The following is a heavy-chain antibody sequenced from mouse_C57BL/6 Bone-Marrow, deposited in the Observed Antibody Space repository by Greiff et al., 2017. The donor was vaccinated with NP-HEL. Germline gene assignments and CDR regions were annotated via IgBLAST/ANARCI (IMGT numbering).Heavy chain of an antibody. Sequence: EVQRVESEGGLVQPGSSMKLSCTASGFTFSDYYMAWVRQVPEKGLEWVANINYDGSSTYYLDSLKSRFIISRDNAKNILYLQMSSLKSEDTATYYCARWLLSFYFDYWGQGTTLTVSS. CDR1: GFTFSDYY. CDR2: INYDGSST. V-gene: IGHV5-16*01. D-gene: IGHD2-3*01. CDR3: ARWLLSFYFDY. J-gene: IGHJ2*01.